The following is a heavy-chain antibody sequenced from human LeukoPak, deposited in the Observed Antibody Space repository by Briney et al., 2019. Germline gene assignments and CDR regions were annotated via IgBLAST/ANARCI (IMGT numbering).Heavy chain of an antibody. J-gene: IGHJ4*02. V-gene: IGHV4-61*02. CDR3: ERERSSSSDY. Sequence: SQTLSLTCTVSGGSISSGSYYWSWIRQPAGKGLEWIGRIYTSGSTNYNPSLKSRATISVDTSKNQFSLKLSSVTATDAAIYYCERERSSSSDYWGQGTLVTVSS. CDR1: GGSISSGSYY. D-gene: IGHD6-6*01. CDR2: IYTSGST.